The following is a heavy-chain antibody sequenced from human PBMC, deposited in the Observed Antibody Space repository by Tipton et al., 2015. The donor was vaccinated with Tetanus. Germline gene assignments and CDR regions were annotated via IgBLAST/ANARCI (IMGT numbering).Heavy chain of an antibody. J-gene: IGHJ4*02. D-gene: IGHD6-6*01. CDR2: VFSTGNT. Sequence: TLSLTCSVSGASISSSVYYWGWIRQPPGKGLEWIGSVFSTGNTYYNPSLKSRVTVSVDTSKNQFSLRLSSVTAADTAVYYCVVSSPAFVFWGQGTLVTVSS. CDR1: GASISSSVYY. CDR3: VVSSPAFVF. V-gene: IGHV4-39*01.